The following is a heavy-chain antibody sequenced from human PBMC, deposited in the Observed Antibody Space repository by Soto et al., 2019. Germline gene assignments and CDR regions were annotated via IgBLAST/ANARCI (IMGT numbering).Heavy chain of an antibody. V-gene: IGHV3-23*01. CDR3: AKVAKAGLVVDYFEA. Sequence: RLSCGPSGCTFANFGMGWVLQAPGKGLYWVSGISSSGRRTYYADSVKGRFTISRDNSKNTLYLQMDSLRGDDTAVYYCAKVAKAGLVVDYFEAWGQGALVTVSS. J-gene: IGHJ4*02. CDR1: GCTFANFG. D-gene: IGHD3-9*01. CDR2: ISSSGRRT.